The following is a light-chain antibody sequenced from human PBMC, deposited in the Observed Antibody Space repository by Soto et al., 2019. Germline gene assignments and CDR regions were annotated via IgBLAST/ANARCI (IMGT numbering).Light chain of an antibody. Sequence: EIVMTQSPATLSVSPGDRATVSCRPSQSVGSNLAWYQQRPGQAPRLLIYGASTRATGIPVRFSGSGSGTEFTLTISGLQSEDFGVYLCQQYNNRPPITCGQGTRREIK. CDR1: QSVGSN. CDR3: QQYNNRPPIT. V-gene: IGKV3D-15*01. CDR2: GAS. J-gene: IGKJ5*01.